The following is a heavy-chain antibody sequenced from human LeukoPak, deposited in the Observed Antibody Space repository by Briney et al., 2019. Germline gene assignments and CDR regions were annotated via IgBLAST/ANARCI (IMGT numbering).Heavy chain of an antibody. D-gene: IGHD1-14*01. Sequence: GGSLRLSCAASGFTLSSYAMSWVRQAPGKGLEWVSAISDTGNTYHADSVKGRFTISRDNSKNTLYLQMNSLRAEDTAVYYCAKTLITYDYWGQGTLVTVSS. V-gene: IGHV3-23*01. CDR1: GFTLSSYA. CDR2: ISDTGNT. CDR3: AKTLITYDY. J-gene: IGHJ4*02.